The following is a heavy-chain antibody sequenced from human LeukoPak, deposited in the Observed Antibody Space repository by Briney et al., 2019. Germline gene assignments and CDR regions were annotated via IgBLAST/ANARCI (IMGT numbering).Heavy chain of an antibody. D-gene: IGHD3-22*01. CDR3: ARARRPLYYYDSRGLNWFDP. V-gene: IGHV4-39*07. J-gene: IGHJ5*02. Sequence: SETLSLTCTVSGGSISSSSYYWGWIRQPPGKGLEWIGSIYYSGSTYYNPSLKSRVTISVDTSKNQFSLKLSSVTAADTAVYYCARARRPLYYYDSRGLNWFDPWGQGTLVTVSS. CDR1: GGSISSSSYY. CDR2: IYYSGST.